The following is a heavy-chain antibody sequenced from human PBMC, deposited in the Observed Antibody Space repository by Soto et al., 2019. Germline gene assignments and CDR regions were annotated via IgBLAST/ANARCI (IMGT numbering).Heavy chain of an antibody. V-gene: IGHV4-38-2*01. CDR1: GYSISSGYY. Sequence: SETLSLTCAVSGYSISSGYYWGWIRQPPGKGLEWIGSIYHSGSTYNNPSLKSRVTISVDTSKNQFSLKLSSVTAADTAVYYCARVGGYRMDVWGQGTTVTVAS. D-gene: IGHD3-10*01. J-gene: IGHJ6*02. CDR2: IYHSGST. CDR3: ARVGGYRMDV.